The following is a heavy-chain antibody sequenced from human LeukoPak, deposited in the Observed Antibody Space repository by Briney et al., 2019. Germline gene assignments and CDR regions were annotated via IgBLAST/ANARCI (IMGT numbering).Heavy chain of an antibody. CDR3: AKELDTMFFDY. CDR2: AGWAGGTT. J-gene: IGHJ4*02. D-gene: IGHD3-10*02. Sequence: GGSLRLSCATSGFNFDRYTIHWVRQAPGKGLEWVSLAGWAGGTTLYSDSVRGRFTISRDSGRKSVYLQMNSLTTDDTAFYFCAKELDTMFFDYWGQGALVTVSS. CDR1: GFNFDRYT. V-gene: IGHV3-43*01.